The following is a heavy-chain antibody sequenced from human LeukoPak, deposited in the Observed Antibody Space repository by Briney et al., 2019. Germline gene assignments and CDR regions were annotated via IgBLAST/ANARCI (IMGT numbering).Heavy chain of an antibody. CDR2: INHGGST. Sequence: RPSETLSLTCAVYGGSLSNYYWSWIRQPPGKGLEWVGEINHGGSTNYNSSLKSRATISIDMSKNQFSLNLNSVTAADTAVYYCARVGDTAMAPFASWGQGILVTVSS. V-gene: IGHV4-34*01. J-gene: IGHJ4*02. CDR1: GGSLSNYY. CDR3: ARVGDTAMAPFAS. D-gene: IGHD5-18*01.